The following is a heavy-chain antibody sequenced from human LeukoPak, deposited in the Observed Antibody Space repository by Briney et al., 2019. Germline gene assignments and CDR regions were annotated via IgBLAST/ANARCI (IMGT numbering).Heavy chain of an antibody. CDR2: ISSSSSHI. CDR1: GFTFSSYS. J-gene: IGHJ4*02. CDR3: ARENDQSFDY. V-gene: IGHV3-21*06. Sequence: GFLRLSCEASGFTFSSYSMNWVRQAPGKGLEWVSSISSSSSHIYYADSVRGRFTISRDNAKNSLYLQMNSLRAGDTAVYYCARENDQSFDYWGQGTLVTVFS.